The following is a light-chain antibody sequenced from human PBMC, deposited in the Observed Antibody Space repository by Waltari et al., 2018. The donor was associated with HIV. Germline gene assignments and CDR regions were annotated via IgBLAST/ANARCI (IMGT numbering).Light chain of an antibody. CDR3: HQYFSAPWT. Sequence: DIVMTQSPDSLAVSLGERATINCKSSQSLLYSAKNKNYLAWSQQKPGQPPKLLIYWASTRESGVPDRFSGSGSGTDFTLTISSLQADDVVVYYCHQYFSAPWTFGQGTKVEIK. V-gene: IGKV4-1*01. J-gene: IGKJ1*01. CDR2: WAS. CDR1: QSLLYSAKNKNY.